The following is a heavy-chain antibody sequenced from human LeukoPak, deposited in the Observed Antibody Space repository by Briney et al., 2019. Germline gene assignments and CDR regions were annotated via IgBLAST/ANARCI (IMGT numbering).Heavy chain of an antibody. CDR1: GFTFSSYA. CDR2: ISYDGSNK. D-gene: IGHD6-13*01. V-gene: IGHV3-30*04. Sequence: GGSLRLSCAASGFTFSSYAMHWVRQAPGKGLEWVAVISYDGSNKYYADSVKGRFTISRDDSKNTLYLQMNSLRAEDTALYYCAKTSSSSWYNWFDPWGQGTLVTVSS. CDR3: AKTSSSSWYNWFDP. J-gene: IGHJ5*02.